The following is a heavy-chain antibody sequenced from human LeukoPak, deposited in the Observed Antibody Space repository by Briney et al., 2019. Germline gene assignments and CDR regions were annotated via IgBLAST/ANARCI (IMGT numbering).Heavy chain of an antibody. Sequence: PGGSLRLSCAASGFTVISNYMSWVRQAPGKGLAGVSVIYSGGRTYYADSVKGRFTISRDNSKNTPYLQMNSLRAEDTAVYYCARGRSGSYGFDIWGQGTMVTVSS. D-gene: IGHD3-10*01. CDR1: GFTVISNY. CDR2: IYSGGRT. V-gene: IGHV3-66*01. J-gene: IGHJ3*02. CDR3: ARGRSGSYGFDI.